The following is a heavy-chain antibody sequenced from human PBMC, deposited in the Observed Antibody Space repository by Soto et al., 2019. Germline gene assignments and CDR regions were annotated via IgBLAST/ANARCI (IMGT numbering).Heavy chain of an antibody. Sequence: QVQLQQWGAGLLKPSETLSLTCAVYGGSYSGYYWCWIRQPPGKGLEWIGENNHSGSTNYNPSLKSRVTISVDTSKNQFSLKLSSVTAADTAVYCCARGQKTHWGSVAAAYWGQGTLVTVSS. V-gene: IGHV4-34*01. CDR2: NNHSGST. CDR1: GGSYSGYY. D-gene: IGHD6-13*01. J-gene: IGHJ1*01. CDR3: ARGQKTHWGSVAAAY.